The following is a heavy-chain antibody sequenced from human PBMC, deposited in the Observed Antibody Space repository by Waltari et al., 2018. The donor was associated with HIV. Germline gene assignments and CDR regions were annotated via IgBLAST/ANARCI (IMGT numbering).Heavy chain of an antibody. V-gene: IGHV1-8*01. CDR3: ARRSTRGRGNLYWFDP. J-gene: IGHJ5*02. Sequence: QVQLVQSGAEVKKPGASVKVSCKASGYTFTSYDINWVRQATGQGLEWMGWMNPNSGNTGYAQKFQGRVTMTRNTSISTAYMELSSLRSEDTAVYYCARRSTRGRGNLYWFDPWGQGTLVTVSS. CDR2: MNPNSGNT. D-gene: IGHD2-15*01. CDR1: GYTFTSYD.